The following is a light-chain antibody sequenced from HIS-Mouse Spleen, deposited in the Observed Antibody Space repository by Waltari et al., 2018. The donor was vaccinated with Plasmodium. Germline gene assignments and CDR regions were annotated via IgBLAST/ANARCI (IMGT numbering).Light chain of an antibody. V-gene: IGLV2-23*03. CDR2: EGS. CDR3: CSYAGSSTFV. J-gene: IGLJ3*02. CDR1: SSDVGGYNL. Sequence: QSALTQPASVSGSPGQSITISCTGTSSDVGGYNLVSWYQQHPGKAPKLMMYEGSKRPSGVSNRFSGSKSGNTASLTISGLQAEDEADYYCCSYAGSSTFVFGGGTKLTVL.